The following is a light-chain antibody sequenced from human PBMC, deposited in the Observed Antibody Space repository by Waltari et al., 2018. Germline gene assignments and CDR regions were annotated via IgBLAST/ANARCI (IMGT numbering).Light chain of an antibody. CDR3: SSYTSSSTWV. CDR2: DVS. Sequence: QSALTQPAPVSGSPGQSITISCTGTSSDVGGYNYVPWYQQHPDKAPKLMIYDVSKRPSGVSNRFSGSKSGNTASLTISGLQAEDEADYYCSSYTSSSTWVFGGGTKLTVL. CDR1: SSDVGGYNY. V-gene: IGLV2-14*01. J-gene: IGLJ3*02.